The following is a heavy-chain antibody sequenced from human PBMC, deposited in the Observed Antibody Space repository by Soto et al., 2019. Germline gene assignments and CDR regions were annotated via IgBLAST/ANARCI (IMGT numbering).Heavy chain of an antibody. CDR1: GGTFSSYT. CDR3: ARDYSNYVFNWFDP. D-gene: IGHD4-4*01. V-gene: IGHV1-69*02. CDR2: IIPILGIA. Sequence: QVQLVQSGAEVKKPGSSVKVSCKASGGTFSSYTISWVRQAPGQGLEWMGRIIPILGIANYAQKFQGRVTITADKSTSTAYMELSSLRSEDTAVYYCARDYSNYVFNWFDPWGQGTLVTVSS. J-gene: IGHJ5*02.